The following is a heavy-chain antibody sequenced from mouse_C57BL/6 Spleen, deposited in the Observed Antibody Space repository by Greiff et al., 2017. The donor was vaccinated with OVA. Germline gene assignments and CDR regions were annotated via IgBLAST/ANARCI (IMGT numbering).Heavy chain of an antibody. CDR1: GFSLTSYG. CDR2: IWSGGST. Sequence: QVQLQQSGPGLVQPSQSLSITCTVSGFSLTSYGVHWVRQSPGKGLEWLGVIWSGGSTDYNAAFISRLSISKDNSKSQVFFKMNSLQADDTAIYYYARNWGDYGSSLDYWGQGTTLTVSS. CDR3: ARNWGDYGSSLDY. D-gene: IGHD1-1*01. V-gene: IGHV2-2*01. J-gene: IGHJ2*01.